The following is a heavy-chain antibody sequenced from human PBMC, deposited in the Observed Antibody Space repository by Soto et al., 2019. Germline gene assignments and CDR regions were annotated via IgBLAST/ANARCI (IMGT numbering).Heavy chain of an antibody. CDR2: INPATGAA. Sequence: QLHLVHSGAVVKKPGASVTVSCSASGYPVTAYYMHWVRQAPGRGLEWMGGINPATGAAKYTQTVQGRVTMTRDTSTSIGFRELSGLTSEDTAVFYWGGGGGVGVAGSAAFDMWGQGTLVTVSS. CDR1: GYPVTAYY. CDR3: GGGGGVGVAGSAAFDM. V-gene: IGHV1-2*02. D-gene: IGHD3-3*01. J-gene: IGHJ3*02.